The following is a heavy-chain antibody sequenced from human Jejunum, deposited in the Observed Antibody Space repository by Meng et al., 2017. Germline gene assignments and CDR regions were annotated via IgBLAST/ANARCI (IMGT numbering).Heavy chain of an antibody. V-gene: IGHV4-39*07. CDR1: GGSVRRFFFY. CDR2: IYYSETT. J-gene: IGHJ4*02. D-gene: IGHD5-12*01. CDR3: ARWGIMSGYDYESAY. Sequence: LHVPRPSPANTSDTLPLTVDVSGGSVRRFFFYWGLCRQPPGEGLEWIGNIYYSETTYYNPSLKSRVTIGIDTSKNLFSLRLTSVTAADTGIYYCARWGIMSGYDYESAYWGQGRLVTVSS.